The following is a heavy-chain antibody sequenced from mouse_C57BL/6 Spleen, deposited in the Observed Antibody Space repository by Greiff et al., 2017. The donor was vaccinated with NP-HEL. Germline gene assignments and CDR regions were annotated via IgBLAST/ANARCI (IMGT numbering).Heavy chain of an antibody. CDR1: GFNIKDYY. J-gene: IGHJ1*03. D-gene: IGHD2-5*01. V-gene: IGHV14-2*01. Sequence: EVQLQQSGAELVKPGASVKLSCTASGFNIKDYYMHWVKQRTEQGLEWIGRIDPADGETKYAPKFQGKATLTAVPSSNTAYLQLSSLPSEDTAVYYCARGGNYSNYVPVPYWYFDVWGTGTTVTVSS. CDR3: ARGGNYSNYVPVPYWYFDV. CDR2: IDPADGET.